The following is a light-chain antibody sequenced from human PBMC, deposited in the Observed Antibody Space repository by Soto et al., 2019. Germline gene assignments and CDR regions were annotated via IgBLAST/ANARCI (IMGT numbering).Light chain of an antibody. V-gene: IGKV3-11*01. Sequence: VMTPSPATLSVSPWERATLSCRASQSVSSNLAWYQQKPGQATRLLIYDASNGATGIPASFTGRGSGKDVTLTFRSLEPADFALYYCQQRGNWPLTFRPGT. CDR2: DAS. CDR1: QSVSSN. J-gene: IGKJ3*01. CDR3: QQRGNWPLT.